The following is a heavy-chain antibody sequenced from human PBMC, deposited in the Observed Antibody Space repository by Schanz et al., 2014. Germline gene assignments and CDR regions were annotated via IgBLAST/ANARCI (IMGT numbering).Heavy chain of an antibody. D-gene: IGHD4-17*01. J-gene: IGHJ6*02. V-gene: IGHV4-38-2*02. CDR2: IYYSGGS. CDR1: GDSISTSYY. Sequence: QVQLQQWGAGLLKPSETLSLTCTVSGDSISTSYYWGWIRQPPGKGLEWIGTIYYSGGSYYNPSLKSRVSMSIDPSKTQFSLKLSSVTAADTAVYYCARDRGMTTSDYYYAMDVWGQGTTVTVSS. CDR3: ARDRGMTTSDYYYAMDV.